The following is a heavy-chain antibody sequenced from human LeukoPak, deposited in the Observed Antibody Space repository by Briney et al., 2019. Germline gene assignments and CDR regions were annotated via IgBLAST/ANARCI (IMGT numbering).Heavy chain of an antibody. CDR2: IYYSGST. D-gene: IGHD3-16*01. V-gene: IGHV4-59*01. J-gene: IGHJ4*02. CDR3: ARGGAYSYY. CDR1: GGSINNYY. Sequence: SETLSLTCTVSGGSINNYYWSWIRQPPGKGLEWIGYIYYSGSTNYNPSLKTRVTISLDTSKNQFSLRLSSVTAADTAVYYCARGGAYSYYWGRGSLVTVSS.